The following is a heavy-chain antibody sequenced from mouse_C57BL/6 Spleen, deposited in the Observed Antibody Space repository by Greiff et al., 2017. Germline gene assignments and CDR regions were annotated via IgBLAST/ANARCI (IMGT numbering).Heavy chain of an antibody. CDR1: GYTFTSYG. D-gene: IGHD2-4*01. Sequence: VQLKESGAELVRPGSSVKMSCKTSGYTFTSYGINWVKQRPGQGLEWIGYIYIGNGYTEYNEKFKGKATLTSDTSSSPAYMQLSSLTSEDSAIYFCARSNLIYYDYEGGAMDYWGQGTSVTVSS. J-gene: IGHJ4*01. V-gene: IGHV1-58*01. CDR2: IYIGNGYT. CDR3: ARSNLIYYDYEGGAMDY.